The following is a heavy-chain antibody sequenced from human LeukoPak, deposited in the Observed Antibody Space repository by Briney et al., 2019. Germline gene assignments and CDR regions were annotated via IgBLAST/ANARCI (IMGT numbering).Heavy chain of an antibody. D-gene: IGHD3-22*01. CDR3: AKGATMIVVGGDY. J-gene: IGHJ4*02. Sequence: HAGGSLRLSCAASGFTFSSYAMSWVRQAPGKGLEWVSAISGSGDSTYYADSVKGRFTISRDNSKNTLYLQMNSLRAEDTAIYYCAKGATMIVVGGDYWGQGTLVTVSS. CDR2: ISGSGDST. CDR1: GFTFSSYA. V-gene: IGHV3-23*01.